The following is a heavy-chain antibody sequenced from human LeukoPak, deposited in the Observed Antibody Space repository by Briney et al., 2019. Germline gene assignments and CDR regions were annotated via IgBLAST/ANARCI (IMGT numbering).Heavy chain of an antibody. V-gene: IGHV1-2*06. CDR2: NNPNSSGR. CDR3: ARFYWHYKGFDY. D-gene: IGHD1-7*01. CDR1: VYTFTGYY. J-gene: IGHJ4*02. Sequence: GASVKVSCKPSVYTFTGYYMQSVRQAPGQGLEWVGRNNPNSSGRNYAQKFQGRVTKNSDTSISTAYMGRSRLRSDDTAVYACARFYWHYKGFDYWGQGTLVTVSS.